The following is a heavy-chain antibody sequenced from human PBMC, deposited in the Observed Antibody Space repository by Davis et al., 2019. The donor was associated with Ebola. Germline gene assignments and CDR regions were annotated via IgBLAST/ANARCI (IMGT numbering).Heavy chain of an antibody. CDR3: ARNGYCSSTSCYKGDYYYYYGMDV. J-gene: IGHJ6*02. CDR2: ISAYNGNT. Sequence: ASVKVSCKASGYTFTSYGISWVRQAPGQGPEWTGWISAYNGNTNYAQKLQGRVTMTTDTSTSTAYMELRSLRSDDPAVYYCARNGYCSSTSCYKGDYYYYYGMDVWGQGTTVTVSS. V-gene: IGHV1-18*01. D-gene: IGHD2-2*02. CDR1: GYTFTSYG.